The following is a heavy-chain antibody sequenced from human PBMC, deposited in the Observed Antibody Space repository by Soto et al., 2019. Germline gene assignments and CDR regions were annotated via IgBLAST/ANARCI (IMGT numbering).Heavy chain of an antibody. Sequence: ASVKVSCKASGYTFTSYAMHWVRQAPGQRLEWMGWINAGNGNTKYSQKFQGRVTITRDTSASTAYMELSSLRSEDTAVYYCARDQLEQRYYYYGMDVWGQGTTVTVSS. J-gene: IGHJ6*02. D-gene: IGHD5-18*01. V-gene: IGHV1-3*01. CDR2: INAGNGNT. CDR1: GYTFTSYA. CDR3: ARDQLEQRYYYYGMDV.